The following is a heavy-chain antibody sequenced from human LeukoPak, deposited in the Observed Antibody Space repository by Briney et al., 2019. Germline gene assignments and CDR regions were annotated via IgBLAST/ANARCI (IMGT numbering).Heavy chain of an antibody. CDR1: GFTVSSNF. J-gene: IGHJ4*02. CDR3: TRGGGGSFPHY. V-gene: IGHV3-53*01. D-gene: IGHD2-21*01. Sequence: GGSLRLSCAASGFTVSSNFLSWVRQPPGKGLEWVSDIYSGGSTYYADSVKGRFTISRDNSKNTLYLQMNSLRAEDAAVYYCTRGGGGSFPHYWGQGTLVTVSS. CDR2: IYSGGST.